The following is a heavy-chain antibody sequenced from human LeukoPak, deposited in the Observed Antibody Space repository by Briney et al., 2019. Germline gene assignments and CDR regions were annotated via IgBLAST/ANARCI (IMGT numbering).Heavy chain of an antibody. CDR2: ISYDGAYK. J-gene: IGHJ4*02. CDR1: GFSFSNYA. Sequence: GISPRLSCAASGFSFSNYAMHWVRQAPGKGLEWVAIISYDGAYKYYADSVKGRFTISRDNSKNTLYLQMSSLRVEDTAVYYCASGGPTRGTLDYWGQGTLVTVSS. D-gene: IGHD1-26*01. CDR3: ASGGPTRGTLDY. V-gene: IGHV3-30*04.